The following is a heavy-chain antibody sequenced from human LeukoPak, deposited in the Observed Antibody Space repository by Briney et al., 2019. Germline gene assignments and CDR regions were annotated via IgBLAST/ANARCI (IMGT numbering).Heavy chain of an antibody. V-gene: IGHV4-34*01. D-gene: IGHD2-8*01. CDR2: INHSGST. CDR3: ASGVSEGGPRYYYGMDV. CDR1: GGSFSGYY. J-gene: IGHJ6*02. Sequence: SETLSLTCAVYGGSFSGYYWSWIRQPPGKGLEWIGEINHSGSTNYNPSLKSRVTISVDTSKNQFSLKLSSVTAADTAVYYCASGVSEGGPRYYYGMDVWGQGTTVTVSS.